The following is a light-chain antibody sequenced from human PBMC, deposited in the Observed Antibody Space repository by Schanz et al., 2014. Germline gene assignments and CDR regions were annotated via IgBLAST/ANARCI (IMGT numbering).Light chain of an antibody. CDR2: SNS. V-gene: IGLV1-40*01. CDR3: QSYDSRLGGPE. CDR1: SSNIGAGYD. Sequence: QSVLTQSPSVSGAPGQRVTISCTGSSSNIGAGYDVHWYQQLPGTAPKLLIYSNSNRPSGVPDRFSGSKSGTSASLAITGLQAEDEADYYCQSYDSRLGGPEFGGGTKLTVL. J-gene: IGLJ3*02.